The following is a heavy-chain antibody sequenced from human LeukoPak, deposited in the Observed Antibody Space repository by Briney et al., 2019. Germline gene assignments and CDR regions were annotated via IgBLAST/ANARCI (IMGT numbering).Heavy chain of an antibody. D-gene: IGHD3-22*01. Sequence: SETLSLTCTVSGGSISSSSYYWGWIRQPPGKGLEWIGSIYYSGSTYYNPSLKSRVTISVDTSKNQFSLKLSSVTAADTAVYYCARIANDYYDSSGYYSGAFDIWGQGTMVTVSS. V-gene: IGHV4-39*07. CDR2: IYYSGST. CDR1: GGSISSSSYY. CDR3: ARIANDYYDSSGYYSGAFDI. J-gene: IGHJ3*02.